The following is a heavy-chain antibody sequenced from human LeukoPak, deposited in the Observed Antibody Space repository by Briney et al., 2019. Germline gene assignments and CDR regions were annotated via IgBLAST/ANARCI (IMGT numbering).Heavy chain of an antibody. V-gene: IGHV3-48*04. Sequence: GGSPRLSCVASGFTFSAYAMAWVRQAPGKGLECVSHITTGGSSTFHADSVKGRFTISRDNAKNSLYLQMNSLRGEDAAVYYCARVRYDSGWYDYWGQGALVIVSS. D-gene: IGHD6-19*01. CDR2: ITTGGSST. CDR3: ARVRYDSGWYDY. CDR1: GFTFSAYA. J-gene: IGHJ4*02.